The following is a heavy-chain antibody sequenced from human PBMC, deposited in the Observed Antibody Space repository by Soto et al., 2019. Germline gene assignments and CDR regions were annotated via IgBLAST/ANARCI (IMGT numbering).Heavy chain of an antibody. CDR3: AKDRVAARPSYYGMDV. CDR1: GFTFSSYA. D-gene: IGHD6-6*01. CDR2: ISGSGGST. V-gene: IGHV3-23*01. J-gene: IGHJ6*02. Sequence: GGSLRLSCAASGFTFSSYAMSWVRQAPGKGLEWVSAISGSGGSTYYADSVKGRFTISRDNSKNTLYLQMNSLRAEDTAVYYCAKDRVAARPSYYGMDVWGQGTTVTVSS.